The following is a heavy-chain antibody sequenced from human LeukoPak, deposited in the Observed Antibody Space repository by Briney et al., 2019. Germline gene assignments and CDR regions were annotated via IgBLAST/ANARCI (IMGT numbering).Heavy chain of an antibody. CDR2: IYYSGST. V-gene: IGHV4-39*01. D-gene: IGHD2-15*01. J-gene: IGHJ3*02. CDR3: ARQDIVVVDAFDI. CDR1: AGSISSSSYS. Sequence: SETLSLTCTVSAGSISSSSYSWGWIRQPPGKGLEWIGSIYYSGSTYYNPSLKSRVTISVDTSKNQFSLKLTSVTAADTAVYFCARQDIVVVDAFDIWGQGTMVIVSS.